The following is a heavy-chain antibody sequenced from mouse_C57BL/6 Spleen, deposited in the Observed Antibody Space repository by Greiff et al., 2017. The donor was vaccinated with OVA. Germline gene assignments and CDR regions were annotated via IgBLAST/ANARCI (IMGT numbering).Heavy chain of an antibody. CDR1: GYSFTGYY. J-gene: IGHJ4*01. V-gene: IGHV1-42*01. Sequence: VQLQQSGPELVKPGASVKISCTASGYSFTGYYMNWVKQSPEKSLEWIGEINPSTGGTTYNQKFKAKATLTVDKSSSTAYMQLKSLTSEDSAVYYCARKGSGTRAMDYWGQGTSVTVSS. CDR3: ARKGSGTRAMDY. D-gene: IGHD3-2*02. CDR2: INPSTGGT.